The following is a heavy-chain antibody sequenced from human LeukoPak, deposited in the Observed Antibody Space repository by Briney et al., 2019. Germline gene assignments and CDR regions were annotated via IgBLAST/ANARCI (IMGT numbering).Heavy chain of an antibody. CDR1: GFTFSSYG. D-gene: IGHD5-12*01. V-gene: IGHV3-30*02. CDR3: AKAGGYDIRSYGMDV. Sequence: GESLKISCAASGFTFSSYGMHWVRQAPGKGLEWVAFIRYDGSNKYYADSVKGRFTISRDNSKNTLYLQMNSLRAEDTAVYYCAKAGGYDIRSYGMDVWGQGTTVTVSS. CDR2: IRYDGSNK. J-gene: IGHJ6*02.